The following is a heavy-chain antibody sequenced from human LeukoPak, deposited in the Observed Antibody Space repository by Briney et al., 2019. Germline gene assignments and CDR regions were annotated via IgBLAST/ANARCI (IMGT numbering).Heavy chain of an antibody. D-gene: IGHD3-10*01. CDR3: ASSFITMVRGVSDY. Sequence: PGGSLRLSCAASGFTVSSNYMSWVRQAPGKGLEWVSYISSSGSTIYYADSVKGRFTISRDNAKNSLYLQMNSLRAEDTAVYYCASSFITMVRGVSDYWGQGTLVTVSS. J-gene: IGHJ4*02. V-gene: IGHV3-11*04. CDR2: ISSSGSTI. CDR1: GFTVSSNY.